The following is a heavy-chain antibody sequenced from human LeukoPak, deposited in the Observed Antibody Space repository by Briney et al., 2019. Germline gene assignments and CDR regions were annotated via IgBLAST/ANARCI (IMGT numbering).Heavy chain of an antibody. Sequence: PSETLSLTCAVYGGSFSGYYWSWIRQPPGKGLEWIGEINHSGSTNYNPSLKSRVTISVDTSKNQFSLKLSSVTAADTAVYYCRRAGGGGGDYFDYGGQGPLVTASS. V-gene: IGHV4-34*01. D-gene: IGHD3-16*01. CDR2: INHSGST. J-gene: IGHJ4*02. CDR1: GGSFSGYY. CDR3: RRAGGGGGDYFDY.